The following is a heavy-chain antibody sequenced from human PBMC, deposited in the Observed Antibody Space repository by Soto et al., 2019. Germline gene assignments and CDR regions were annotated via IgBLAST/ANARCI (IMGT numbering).Heavy chain of an antibody. CDR1: GGSISSSSYY. CDR2: IYYSGST. D-gene: IGHD2-8*01. J-gene: IGHJ3*02. Sequence: QLQLQESGPGLVKPSETLSLTCTVSGGSISSSSYYWGWIRQPPGKGLEWIGSIYYSGSTYYNPSLKSRVTISVDTSKNQFSLKLSSVTAADTAVYYCARQDIVLMVQNAFDIWGQGTMVTVSS. CDR3: ARQDIVLMVQNAFDI. V-gene: IGHV4-39*01.